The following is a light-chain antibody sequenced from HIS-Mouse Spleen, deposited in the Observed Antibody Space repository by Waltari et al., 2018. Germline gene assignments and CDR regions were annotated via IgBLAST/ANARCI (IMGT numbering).Light chain of an antibody. J-gene: IGLJ1*01. V-gene: IGLV2-11*01. CDR2: DVS. Sequence: QSALTQPRPVSGSPVQPVTISCTGTSRVVGGCNYVSCYQQHPGKAPKLMIYDVSKRPSGVPDRFSGSKSGNTASLTISGLQAEDEADYYCCSYAGSYTGVFGTGTKVTVL. CDR3: CSYAGSYTGV. CDR1: SRVVGGCNY.